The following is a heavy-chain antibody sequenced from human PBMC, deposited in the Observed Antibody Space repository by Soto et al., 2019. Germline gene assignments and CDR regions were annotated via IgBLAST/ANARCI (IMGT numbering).Heavy chain of an antibody. CDR2: IYYSGST. V-gene: IGHV4-39*01. CDR3: ARHTPAISISDH. D-gene: IGHD2-15*01. CDR1: GGSISSSSYY. Sequence: QLQLQESGPGLVKPSETLSLTCTVSGGSISSSSYYWGWIRQPPGKGLEWIGSIYYSGSTYYNPSPTGRVTISVDTSKNQFSLKLSSVTAADTAVYYCARHTPAISISDHWGQGTLVTVSS. J-gene: IGHJ4*02.